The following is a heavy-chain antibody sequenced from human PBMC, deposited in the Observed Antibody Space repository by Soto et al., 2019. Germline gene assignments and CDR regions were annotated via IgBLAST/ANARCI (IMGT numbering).Heavy chain of an antibody. Sequence: ASVKVSCKASGYTFTSYGISWVRQAPGQGLEWMGWISAYNGNTNYAQKLQGRVTMTTDTSTSTAYMELRSLRAEDTAVYYCARDRGYCSSTSCSPPDYWGQGTLVTVSS. CDR3: ARDRGYCSSTSCSPPDY. D-gene: IGHD2-2*01. CDR2: ISAYNGNT. V-gene: IGHV1-18*04. CDR1: GYTFTSYG. J-gene: IGHJ4*02.